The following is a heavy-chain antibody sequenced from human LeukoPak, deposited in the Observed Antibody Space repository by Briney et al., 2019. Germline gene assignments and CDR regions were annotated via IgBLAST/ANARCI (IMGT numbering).Heavy chain of an antibody. V-gene: IGHV1-69*04. Sequence: SVKVSCKASGGTFSSYAISWVRQAPGQGLEWMGRIIPILGIANYAQKFQGRVTITADKSTSTAYMELSSLRSEDTAVYYCARGAPSYYGDYAASDYWGQGTQVTVSS. D-gene: IGHD4-17*01. CDR3: ARGAPSYYGDYAASDY. CDR1: GGTFSSYA. J-gene: IGHJ4*02. CDR2: IIPILGIA.